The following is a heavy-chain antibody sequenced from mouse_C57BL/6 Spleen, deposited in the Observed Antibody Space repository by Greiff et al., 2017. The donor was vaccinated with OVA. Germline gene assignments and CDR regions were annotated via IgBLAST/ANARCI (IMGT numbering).Heavy chain of an antibody. Sequence: VQLQQSGAELVKPGASVKISCKASGYAFSSYWMNWVKQRPGKGLEWIGQIYPGDGDTNYNGKFKGKATLTADKSSSTAYMQLSSLTSEDSAVYFCARPNYYGSSWFAYWGQGTLVTVSA. V-gene: IGHV1-80*01. D-gene: IGHD1-1*01. CDR1: GYAFSSYW. J-gene: IGHJ3*01. CDR2: IYPGDGDT. CDR3: ARPNYYGSSWFAY.